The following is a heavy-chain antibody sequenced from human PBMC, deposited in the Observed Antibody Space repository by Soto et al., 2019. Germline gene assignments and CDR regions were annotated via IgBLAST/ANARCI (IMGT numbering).Heavy chain of an antibody. CDR2: IYYSVST. D-gene: IGHD3-10*01. V-gene: IGHV4-31*03. Sequence: QVQLQESGPGLVKPSQTLSLTCTVSGGSIRSGGYYWSWIRQHPGKGLEWIGYIYYSVSTFYNPSLKSRVTISVDTSKSHFALKLSSVTAADTAVYYCARMYRGTSMEVWGQGTTVSVSS. CDR3: ARMYRGTSMEV. CDR1: GGSIRSGGYY. J-gene: IGHJ6*02.